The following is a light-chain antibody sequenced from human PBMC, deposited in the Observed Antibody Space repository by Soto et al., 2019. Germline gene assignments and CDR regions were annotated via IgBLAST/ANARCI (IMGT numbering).Light chain of an antibody. Sequence: DIQMTQSPSTLSASVGDRVSITCRASQSISRFLAWYQEKPGKAPRLLIYAASTLQSGVPSRFSGSGSGTEFTLTISSLQPEDFATYYCQQVKTYPWTFGQGTTVEIK. CDR1: QSISRF. CDR3: QQVKTYPWT. V-gene: IGKV1-9*01. J-gene: IGKJ1*01. CDR2: AAS.